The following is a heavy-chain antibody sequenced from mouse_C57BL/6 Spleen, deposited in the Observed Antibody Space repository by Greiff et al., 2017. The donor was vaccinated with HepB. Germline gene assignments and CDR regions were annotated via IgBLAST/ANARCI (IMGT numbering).Heavy chain of an antibody. Sequence: QVQLQQPGAELVKPGASVKMSCKASGYTFTSYWITWVKQRPGQGLEWIGDIYPGSGSTNYNEKFKSKATLTVDTSSSTAYMQLSSLTSEDSAVYYCARSAIYYGNYGYFDHWGQGTTLTVSS. CDR3: ARSAIYYGNYGYFDH. D-gene: IGHD2-1*01. J-gene: IGHJ2*01. CDR2: IYPGSGST. CDR1: GYTFTSYW. V-gene: IGHV1-55*01.